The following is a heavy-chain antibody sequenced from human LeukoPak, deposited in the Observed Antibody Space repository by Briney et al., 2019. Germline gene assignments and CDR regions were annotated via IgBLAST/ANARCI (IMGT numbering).Heavy chain of an antibody. CDR3: ASPQRFGELFFYY. CDR1: GFTFSNAW. Sequence: GGSLRLSCAASGFTFSNAWMSWVRQAPGKGLEWVGRTRNKANSYTTEYAASVKGRFTISRDDSKNSLYLQMNSLKTEDTAVYYCASPQRFGELFFYYWGQGTLVTVSS. D-gene: IGHD3-10*01. CDR2: TRNKANSYTT. J-gene: IGHJ4*02. V-gene: IGHV3-72*01.